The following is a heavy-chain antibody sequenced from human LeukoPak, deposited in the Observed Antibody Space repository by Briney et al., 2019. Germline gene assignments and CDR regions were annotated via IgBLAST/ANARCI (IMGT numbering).Heavy chain of an antibody. D-gene: IGHD6-13*01. CDR1: GFTFSSDS. J-gene: IGHJ4*02. CDR2: ISSSGGTI. Sequence: PGGALRLSCAASGFTFSSDSMNWIRQAPGKGLEWVSYISSSGGTIYYAESVKGGFNISRDNDKNSLYLQMNSMRAEDTAVYYCARRAAAGIHVPFDYWGQGTLVTVSS. V-gene: IGHV3-48*04. CDR3: ARRAAAGIHVPFDY.